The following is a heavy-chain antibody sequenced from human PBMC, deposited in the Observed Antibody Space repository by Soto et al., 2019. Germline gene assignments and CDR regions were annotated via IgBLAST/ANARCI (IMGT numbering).Heavy chain of an antibody. D-gene: IGHD3-3*01. CDR1: GYTFTNQY. Sequence: ASVKVSCKASGYTFTNQYMHWVRQAPGQRLEWMGWISAYNGDTHYAQKLQGRVTMTTDTSTSTAYMELRSLRSDDTAVYYCARDRLEWLPDYYYGMDVWGQGTTVTVSS. CDR2: ISAYNGDT. J-gene: IGHJ6*02. CDR3: ARDRLEWLPDYYYGMDV. V-gene: IGHV1-18*01.